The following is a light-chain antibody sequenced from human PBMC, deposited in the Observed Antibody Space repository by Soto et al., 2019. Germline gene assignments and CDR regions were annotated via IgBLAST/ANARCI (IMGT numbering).Light chain of an antibody. CDR1: SSNIGAYDY. CDR2: DVS. V-gene: IGLV2-14*03. CDR3: SSYTSTPTLI. J-gene: IGLJ2*01. Sequence: QSALTQPASVSGSPGQSITISCTGTSSNIGAYDYVSWYQQHPGKAPKLIIYDVSDRPSGVSNRFSGSKSGNTASLTISGLQAEDEADYYCSSYTSTPTLIFGGGTMLTVL.